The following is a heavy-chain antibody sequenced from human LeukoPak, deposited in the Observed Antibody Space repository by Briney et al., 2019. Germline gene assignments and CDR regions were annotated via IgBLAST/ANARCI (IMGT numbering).Heavy chain of an antibody. Sequence: ASVKVSCKASGYTFTSYGISWVRQAPGQGLEWMGWISAYNGNTNYAQKLQGRVTMTTDTSTSTAYMELRSLRSDDTAVYYCARDRSHYDSSGYYYYYGMDVWGQGTTVTVSS. V-gene: IGHV1-18*01. CDR2: ISAYNGNT. CDR3: ARDRSHYDSSGYYYYYGMDV. J-gene: IGHJ6*02. CDR1: GYTFTSYG. D-gene: IGHD3-22*01.